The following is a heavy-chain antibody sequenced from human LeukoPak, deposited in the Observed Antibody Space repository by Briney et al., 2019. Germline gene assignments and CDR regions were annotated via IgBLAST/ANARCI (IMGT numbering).Heavy chain of an antibody. CDR2: ISYDGSSR. D-gene: IGHD2-15*01. V-gene: IGHV3-30-3*01. CDR1: GFSSTYYA. J-gene: IGHJ4*02. CDR3: ATDQAWQLHQ. Sequence: GGSLRLSCAASGFSSTYYAMHWVRRAPGKGLEWVAIISYDGSSRFYADSVKGRFTISRDNSKNTLDLQMNSLRPDDTAVYYCATDQAWQLHQWGPGTAVIVFS.